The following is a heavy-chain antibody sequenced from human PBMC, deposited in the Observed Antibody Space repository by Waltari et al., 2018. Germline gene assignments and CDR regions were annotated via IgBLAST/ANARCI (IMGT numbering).Heavy chain of an antibody. D-gene: IGHD4-17*01. V-gene: IGHV3-74*01. CDR1: GFTYSLYW. CDR2: SNSDGSSI. J-gene: IGHJ2*01. Sequence: EVQLVESGGGLVQPGGSLRLSCAASGFTYSLYWMHWVHQVPGKGLLWVSRSNSDGSSISYADSVKGRFTIYKDNAKNTVYLQMNSLRADDTAIYYCARGARRTTVTTGWWYFDVWGRGTLVTVSS. CDR3: ARGARRTTVTTGWWYFDV.